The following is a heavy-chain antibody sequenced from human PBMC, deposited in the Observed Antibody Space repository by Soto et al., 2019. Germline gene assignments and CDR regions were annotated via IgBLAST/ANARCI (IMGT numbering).Heavy chain of an antibody. D-gene: IGHD3-10*01. J-gene: IGHJ5*02. CDR1: GFAFSSYG. CDR3: VSDRGYGPDSGPSS. CDR2: ISYDGSLQ. V-gene: IGHV3-30*03. Sequence: QAQLVESGGGVVQPGRSLRLSCAASGFAFSSYGMHWVRQAPGTGLEWVAVISYDGSLQHYADSVKGRFTISRDNSKNIVLMQTSSLRAEDTAVYYCVSDRGYGPDSGPSSWGQGTLVSVSS.